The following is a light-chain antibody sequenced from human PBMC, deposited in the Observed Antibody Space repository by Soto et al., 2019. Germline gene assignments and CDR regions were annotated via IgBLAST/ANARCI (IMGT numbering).Light chain of an antibody. CDR1: QGISSY. CDR3: QQYYSYYPWT. J-gene: IGKJ1*01. Sequence: AIRMTQSPSSFSASTGDRVTITCRASQGISSYLAWYQQKPGKAPKLLIYAASTLQSGVPSRFSGSGSGTDFTIIISCMQSEDFSTYYCQQYYSYYPWTFGQGTKVEIK. V-gene: IGKV1-8*01. CDR2: AAS.